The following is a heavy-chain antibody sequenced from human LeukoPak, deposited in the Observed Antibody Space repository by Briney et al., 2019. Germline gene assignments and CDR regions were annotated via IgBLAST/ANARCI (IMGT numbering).Heavy chain of an antibody. CDR3: ARGIKLRRRPGPSLNWFDP. J-gene: IGHJ5*02. D-gene: IGHD4-23*01. CDR1: GYTFTSYY. V-gene: IGHV1-46*01. Sequence: GASVKVSCKASGYTFTSYYMHWVRQAPGQGLEWMGIINPSGGSTSYAQKFQGRVTMTRDTSTSTVYMELSSLRSEDTAVYYCARGIKLRRRPGPSLNWFDPWGQGTLVTVSS. CDR2: INPSGGST.